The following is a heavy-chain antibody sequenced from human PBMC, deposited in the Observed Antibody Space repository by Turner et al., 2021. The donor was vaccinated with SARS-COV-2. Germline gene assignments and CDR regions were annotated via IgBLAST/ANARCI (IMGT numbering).Heavy chain of an antibody. J-gene: IGHJ3*02. CDR1: GGSINSDH. V-gene: IGHV4-59*08. D-gene: IGHD1-1*01. CDR3: ARSMIVLVTLTGINSNVAFDI. CDR2: IHYSGST. Sequence: QVQLQESGPGLVKPSETLSLICTVSGGSINSDHWSWIRQPPGKGLEWLGYIHYSGSTNYNFSLKGRVTMSLDTSKNQFSLRVTSVTAADTAVYYCARSMIVLVTLTGINSNVAFDIWGHGTMVNISS.